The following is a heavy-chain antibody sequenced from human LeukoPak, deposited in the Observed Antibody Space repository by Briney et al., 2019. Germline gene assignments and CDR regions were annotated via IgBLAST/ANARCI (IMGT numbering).Heavy chain of an antibody. D-gene: IGHD6-13*01. V-gene: IGHV1-69*05. Sequence: GASVKVSCKASGGTFSSYAISWVRQAPGQGLEWMGGIIPIFGTANYAQKLQGRVTMTTDTSTSTAYMELRSLRSDDTAVYYCARVGYSSSWGFDYWGQGTLVTVSS. CDR1: GGTFSSYA. J-gene: IGHJ4*02. CDR3: ARVGYSSSWGFDY. CDR2: IIPIFGTA.